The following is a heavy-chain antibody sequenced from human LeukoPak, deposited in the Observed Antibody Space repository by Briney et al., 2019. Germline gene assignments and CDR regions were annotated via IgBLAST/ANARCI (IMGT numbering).Heavy chain of an antibody. Sequence: GGTLRLSCAASGFTFSDYYMSWIRQAPGKGLEWVANIKHDGSEIYYVDSVKGRFTISRDTAKDSLYLQMNSLRAEDTAVYYCARGLWLIDYWGQGTLVTVFS. CDR3: ARGLWLIDY. D-gene: IGHD2-21*01. J-gene: IGHJ4*02. V-gene: IGHV3-7*01. CDR1: GFTFSDYY. CDR2: IKHDGSEI.